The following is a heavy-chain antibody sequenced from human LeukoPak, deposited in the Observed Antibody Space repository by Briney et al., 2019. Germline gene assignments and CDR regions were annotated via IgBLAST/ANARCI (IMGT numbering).Heavy chain of an antibody. CDR1: GFTFSDYY. Sequence: GGSLRLSCVASGFTFSDYYMSWVRQAPGKGLEWVSVIYSGGSTYYADSVKGRFTISRDNSKNTLFLQMNSLRAEDTAVYYCARYYYGAGSFDYWGQGTLVTVSS. J-gene: IGHJ4*02. CDR3: ARYYYGAGSFDY. V-gene: IGHV3-53*01. D-gene: IGHD3-10*01. CDR2: IYSGGST.